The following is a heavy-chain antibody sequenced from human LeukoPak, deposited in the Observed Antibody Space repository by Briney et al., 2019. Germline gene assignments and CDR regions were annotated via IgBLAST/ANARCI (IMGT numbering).Heavy chain of an antibody. CDR2: MSHCGST. V-gene: IGHV4-34*01. J-gene: IGHJ5*02. CDR3: ARRKRSGCSSTSCLLNWFDP. D-gene: IGHD2-2*01. CDR1: GGSFSGYY. Sequence: SETLSLTCAVYGGSFSGYYWSWVRQPPGKGMEWMWEMSHCGSTNYHPSLKSRVTISVDTSKNQFSLKLSSVTAADTAVYYCARRKRSGCSSTSCLLNWFDPWGQGTLVTVSS.